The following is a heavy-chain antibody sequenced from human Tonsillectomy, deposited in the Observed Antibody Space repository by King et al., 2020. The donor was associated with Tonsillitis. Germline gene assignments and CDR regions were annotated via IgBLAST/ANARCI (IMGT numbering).Heavy chain of an antibody. Sequence: QLQESGPGLVKPSETLSLTCAVSGYYINSNYYWGWIRQPPGKGLEWIGSVYHSGSTYYNPSLQSRATITVDTSKNQFSLNLSYVTTADTSVYYCARPKSPSSLHSFNIWGQRTMVTVSS. V-gene: IGHV4-38-2*01. CDR1: GYYINSNYY. CDR2: VYHSGST. CDR3: ARPKSPSSLHSFNI. J-gene: IGHJ3*02.